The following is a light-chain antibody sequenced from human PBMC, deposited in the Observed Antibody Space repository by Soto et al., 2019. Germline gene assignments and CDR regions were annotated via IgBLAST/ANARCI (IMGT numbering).Light chain of an antibody. CDR3: PQSDSNIFT. J-gene: IGKJ4*01. CDR2: ASS. Sequence: DIQLTQSPSSLSASVGDRVTISCRASQNIYTYGNWYQVKPGKAPKLLIFASSTLQSGVPSRISGSGSGADFSLPISSLRPEDVATYYCPQSDSNIFTCGGGTRVEL. V-gene: IGKV1-39*01. CDR1: QNIYTY.